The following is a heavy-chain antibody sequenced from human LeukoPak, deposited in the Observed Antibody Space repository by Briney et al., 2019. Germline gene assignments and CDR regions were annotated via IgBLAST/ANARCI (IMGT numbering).Heavy chain of an antibody. CDR3: AKKLDLDV. J-gene: IGHJ6*04. Sequence: GGSLRLSCAASGSAFSTYAMSWVRQAPGKGLEWLSLITATGGSTYYADSVKGRFTISRDNSKNTVYLHMDSLRVEDTAAYYCAKKLDLDVWGKGTTVTVSS. D-gene: IGHD3-9*01. CDR1: GSAFSTYA. CDR2: ITATGGST. V-gene: IGHV3-23*01.